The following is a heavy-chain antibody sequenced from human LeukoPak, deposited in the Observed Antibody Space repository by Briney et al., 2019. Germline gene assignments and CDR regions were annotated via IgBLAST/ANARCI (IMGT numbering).Heavy chain of an antibody. CDR1: GGSFSSYY. V-gene: IGHV4-34*01. CDR3: ARLRCSSTSCYQNAFDI. J-gene: IGHJ3*02. D-gene: IGHD2-2*01. Sequence: SETLSLTCAVYGGSFSSYYWSWIRQPPGKGLEWIGQINHSGSTNYNPSLKSRVTISVDTSKTQFSLKLSSVTAADTAVYYCARLRCSSTSCYQNAFDIWGQGTMVTVSS. CDR2: INHSGST.